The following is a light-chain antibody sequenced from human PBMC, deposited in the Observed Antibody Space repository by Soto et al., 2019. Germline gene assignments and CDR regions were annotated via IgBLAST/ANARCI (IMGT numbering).Light chain of an antibody. V-gene: IGKV3D-7*01. CDR1: QSVSSTY. CDR2: GAS. J-gene: IGKJ1*01. Sequence: EIVLTQSPATLSLSPGERATLSCRASQSVSSTYLSWYQEKPGQAPRLLIYGASITATGIPARFSGSGSGTHFTLTITSLQPEDFAVYYCQQDYNFPWTFGQGTKVDIK. CDR3: QQDYNFPWT.